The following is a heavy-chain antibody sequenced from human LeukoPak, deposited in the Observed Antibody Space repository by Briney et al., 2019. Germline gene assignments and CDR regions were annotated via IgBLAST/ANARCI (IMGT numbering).Heavy chain of an antibody. CDR3: TTDLLWAHRRGY. D-gene: IGHD1-14*01. J-gene: IGHJ4*02. CDR1: GFTFRNAW. CDR2: IKSKTDGGTT. V-gene: IGHV3-15*01. Sequence: GGSLRLSCAASGFTFRNAWMSWVRQAPGKGLEWVGRIKSKTDGGTTDYAAPVKGRFTISRDDSKNTLYLQMNSLKTEDTAVYYCTTDLLWAHRRGYWGQGTLVTVSS.